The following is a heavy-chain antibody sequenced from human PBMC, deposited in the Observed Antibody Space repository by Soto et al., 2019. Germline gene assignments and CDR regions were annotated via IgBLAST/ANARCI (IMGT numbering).Heavy chain of an antibody. D-gene: IGHD2-2*01. V-gene: IGHV4-30-4*01. CDR1: GGSISSGDYY. CDR2: IYYSGST. Sequence: PSETLSLTCTVSGGSISSGDYYWSWIRQPPGKGLEWIGYIYYSGSTYYNPSLKSRVTISVDTSKNQFSLKLSSVTAADTAVYYCARDSRYQLLLGGMDVWGQGTTVAVSS. J-gene: IGHJ6*02. CDR3: ARDSRYQLLLGGMDV.